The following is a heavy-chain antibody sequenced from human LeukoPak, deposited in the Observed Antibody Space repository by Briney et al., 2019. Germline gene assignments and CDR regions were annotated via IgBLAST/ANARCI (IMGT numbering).Heavy chain of an antibody. CDR3: ASALYLGYFDY. J-gene: IGHJ4*02. CDR1: GFTFNSYA. Sequence: GGSLRLSCAASGFTFNSYAMTWVRQAPGKGLEWVSAVSGSGGSTYYPDSVKGRFTISRDNSKNTLYLQMNSLRAEDTAVYYCASALYLGYFDYWGQGTLVTVSS. D-gene: IGHD2/OR15-2a*01. V-gene: IGHV3-23*01. CDR2: VSGSGGST.